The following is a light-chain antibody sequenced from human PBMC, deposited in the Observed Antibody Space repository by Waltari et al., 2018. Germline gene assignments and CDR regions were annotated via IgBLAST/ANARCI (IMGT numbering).Light chain of an antibody. CDR1: SSNIESNH. CDR2: RDK. CDR3: AALDNSLSGVL. V-gene: IGLV1-47*01. J-gene: IGLJ2*01. Sequence: QSVLTQSPSASGTPWQRVTISCSGSSSNIESNHVFWYQQIPGTAPKLLIFRDKMRPSGGPDRFSASKSGTSASLAISGLRSEDEADYYCAALDNSLSGVLFGGGTKLTVL.